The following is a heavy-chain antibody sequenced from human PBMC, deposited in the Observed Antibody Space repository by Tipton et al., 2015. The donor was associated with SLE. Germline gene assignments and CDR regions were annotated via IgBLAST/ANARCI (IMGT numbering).Heavy chain of an antibody. CDR2: IHSRGST. D-gene: IGHD6-13*01. CDR3: ARHGIAADL. CDR1: GGSISSGNYY. J-gene: IGHJ5*02. Sequence: TLSLTCTVFGGSISSGNYYWSWIRQPAGEGLEWIGRIHSRGSTDYNPSLKSRVTMSVDTSKNQFSLKVSSVTAADTAVYYCARHGIAADLWGQGTLVTVSS. V-gene: IGHV4-61*02.